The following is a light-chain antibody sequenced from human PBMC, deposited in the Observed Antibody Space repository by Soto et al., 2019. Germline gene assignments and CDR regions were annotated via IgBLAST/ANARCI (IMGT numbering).Light chain of an antibody. CDR2: DVS. Sequence: QSALTQPRSVSGSPGQSVTISCTGTSSDVGGYNYVSWYQQHPGKAPKLMIYDVSQRPSGVPDRFSGSKSGNTASLTISGRRDEDEADYYCCSYAGSHFLFGGGTKLTVL. CDR3: CSYAGSHFL. CDR1: SSDVGGYNY. J-gene: IGLJ2*01. V-gene: IGLV2-11*01.